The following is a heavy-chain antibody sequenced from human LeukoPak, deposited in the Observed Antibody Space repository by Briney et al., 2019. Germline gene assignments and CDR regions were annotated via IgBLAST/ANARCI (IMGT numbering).Heavy chain of an antibody. D-gene: IGHD1-26*01. Sequence: GGSLRLSCTASGFTFSDHYMDWVRQAPGKGLEWVARARNKANSHTTEYAASVTGRFTISRDDSKNSLYLQMNSLKTAHTAVYYCARGPTGSYSNFDYWGQGTLVTVSS. CDR3: ARGPTGSYSNFDY. CDR2: ARNKANSHTT. V-gene: IGHV3-72*01. CDR1: GFTFSDHY. J-gene: IGHJ4*02.